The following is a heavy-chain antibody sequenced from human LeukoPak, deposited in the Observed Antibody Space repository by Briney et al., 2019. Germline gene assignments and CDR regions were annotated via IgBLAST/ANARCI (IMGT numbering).Heavy chain of an antibody. V-gene: IGHV3-23*01. CDR2: ISVSGGST. D-gene: IGHD1-7*01. J-gene: IGHJ4*02. Sequence: PGGSLRLSCAASGFTFSSYAMSWVRQAPGKGPDWVSFISVSGGSTYYADSVKGRFTISRDNSKNTLYLQMNSLRAEDTAVYYCAKEVGTWNLVNWGQGTLVTVSS. CDR1: GFTFSSYA. CDR3: AKEVGTWNLVN.